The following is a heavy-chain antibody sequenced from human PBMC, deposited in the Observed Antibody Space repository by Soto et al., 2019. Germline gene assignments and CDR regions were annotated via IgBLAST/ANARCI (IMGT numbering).Heavy chain of an antibody. Sequence: PGGSLRLSCAASGFTFSSYRMNWVRQAPGKGLEWVSSISSSSRYMYYADSVKGRFTISRDNAKNSLYLQMNSLRAEDTAVYYCARGYYDDSSGYWWFDPWGQGTLVTVSS. J-gene: IGHJ5*02. D-gene: IGHD3-22*01. CDR1: GFTFSSYR. V-gene: IGHV3-21*01. CDR3: ARGYYDDSSGYWWFDP. CDR2: ISSSSRYM.